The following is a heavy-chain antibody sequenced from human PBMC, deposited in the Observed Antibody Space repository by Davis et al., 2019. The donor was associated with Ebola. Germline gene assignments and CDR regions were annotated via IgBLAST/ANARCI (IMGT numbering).Heavy chain of an antibody. V-gene: IGHV4-4*02. CDR2: IFHSGNT. CDR3: AREAPVSGGDRDAFDI. D-gene: IGHD2-21*01. CDR1: GGSIRSTNW. Sequence: MPSETLSLTCAVPGGSIRSTNWWSWVRQPPGKGLEWIGEIFHSGNTKYNPSLNNRVSISVDKSKNQFSLRLTTVTATDTAVYFCAREAPVSGGDRDAFDIWGQGRMVTVSS. J-gene: IGHJ3*02.